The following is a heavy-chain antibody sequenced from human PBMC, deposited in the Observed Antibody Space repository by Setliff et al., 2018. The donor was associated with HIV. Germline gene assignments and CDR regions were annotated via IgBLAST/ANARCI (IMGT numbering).Heavy chain of an antibody. CDR2: ISGSGGST. J-gene: IGHJ4*02. D-gene: IGHD5-12*01. V-gene: IGHV3-23*01. CDR3: AKDYFSGYDFRYFFDY. Sequence: PGGSLRLSCAASGFTFSTHAMSWVRQAPGKGLEWVSAISGSGGSTYYADSVKGRFTISRDNSKNTLALQMTSLRVEDTAAYYCAKDYFSGYDFRYFFDYWGQGALVTVSS. CDR1: GFTFSTHA.